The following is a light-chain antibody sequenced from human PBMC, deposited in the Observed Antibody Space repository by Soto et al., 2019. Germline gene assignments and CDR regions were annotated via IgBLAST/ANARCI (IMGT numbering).Light chain of an antibody. CDR2: GAS. J-gene: IGKJ2*01. CDR1: PSVSRQ. CDR3: QQYNNWPPYT. V-gene: IGKV3-15*01. Sequence: EIVMTQSPANLSVSPGEKATLSCKARPSVSRQLAWYQQKPGQAPRLPIYGASTRATGIPARFSGSGSGTEFTLTISSLQSEDFAVYYCQQYNNWPPYTFGQGTKLEIK.